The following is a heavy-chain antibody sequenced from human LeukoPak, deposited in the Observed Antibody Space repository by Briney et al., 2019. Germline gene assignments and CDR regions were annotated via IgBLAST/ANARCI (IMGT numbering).Heavy chain of an antibody. CDR2: IIPIFGTA. V-gene: IGHV1-69*13. CDR1: GGTFSSYA. CDR3: ARYCSSTGCPLDTFDI. D-gene: IGHD2-2*01. Sequence: SVKVSCKASGGTFSSYAISWVRQAPGQGLEWMGGIIPIFGTANYAQKFQGRVTITADESTSTAYMELSSLRSEDTAVYYCARYCSSTGCPLDTFDIWGQGTMVTVSA. J-gene: IGHJ3*02.